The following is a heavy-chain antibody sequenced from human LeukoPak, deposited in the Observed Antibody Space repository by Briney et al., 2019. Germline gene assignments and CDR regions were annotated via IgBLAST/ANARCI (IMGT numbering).Heavy chain of an antibody. CDR1: GFSFSSYA. V-gene: IGHV3-30-3*01. D-gene: IGHD3-3*01. CDR2: ISYDGSNK. CDR3: ARGSGFLEWLPGDGANAFDI. J-gene: IGHJ3*02. Sequence: QPGGSLRLSCGASGFSFSSYAMHWVRQAPGKGLEWVAVISYDGSNKYYADSVKSRFTISRDNSKSTLYLQMNSLRAEDAAVYYCARGSGFLEWLPGDGANAFDIWGQGTMVTVSS.